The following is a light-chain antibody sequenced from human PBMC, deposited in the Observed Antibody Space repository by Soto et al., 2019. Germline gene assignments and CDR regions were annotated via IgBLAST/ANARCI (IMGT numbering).Light chain of an antibody. CDR2: EVS. Sequence: QSVLTQPASVSGSPGQSITISCTGSSSDGGGFAYVSWYQQHPGKAPKLMISEVSSRPSGVSNRFSGSRSGNTASLTISGLQAEDEADYYCISYTSSSTLFVFGTGTKVTVL. V-gene: IGLV2-14*01. J-gene: IGLJ1*01. CDR1: SSDGGGFAY. CDR3: ISYTSSSTLFV.